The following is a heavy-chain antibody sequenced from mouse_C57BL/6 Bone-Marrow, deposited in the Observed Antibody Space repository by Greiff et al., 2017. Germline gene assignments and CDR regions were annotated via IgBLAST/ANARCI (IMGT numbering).Heavy chain of an antibody. Sequence: EVQLQQSGAELVRPGASVKLSCTASGFNIKDDYMPWVKQRPEQGLEWIGWIDPENGDTEYASKFQGKVTLTADKSSNTAYLQLISLTSEDTAVCYGTTPDYYGSSDPMDDWGQGTSVTVSA. J-gene: IGHJ4*01. CDR3: TTPDYYGSSDPMDD. CDR2: IDPENGDT. CDR1: GFNIKDDY. V-gene: IGHV14-4*01. D-gene: IGHD1-1*01.